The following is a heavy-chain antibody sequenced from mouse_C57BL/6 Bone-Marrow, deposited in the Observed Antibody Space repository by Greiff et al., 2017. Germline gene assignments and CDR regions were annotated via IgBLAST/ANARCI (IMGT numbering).Heavy chain of an antibody. J-gene: IGHJ2*01. V-gene: IGHV3-6*01. CDR2: ISYDGSN. CDR3: AKLGLRDY. D-gene: IGHD4-1*01. Sequence: EVQLQESGPGLVKPSQSLSLTCSVTGYSITSGYYWNWIRQFPGNKLEWMGYISYDGSNNYNPSLKNRISITRDTSKNQFFLKLNSVTTEDTATYYCAKLGLRDYWGQGTTLTVSS. CDR1: GYSITSGYY.